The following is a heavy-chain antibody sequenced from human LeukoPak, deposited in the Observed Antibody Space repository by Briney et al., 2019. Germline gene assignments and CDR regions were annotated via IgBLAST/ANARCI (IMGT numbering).Heavy chain of an antibody. CDR2: ISGSCGST. D-gene: IGHD5-12*01. Sequence: GGSLTLSCAASGFTFSSYAMSWVRQAPGKGLEWVSAISGSCGSTYYADSVKGRFTISRDNYKNTLYLQMNSLRADDPAVFYCAKEGGRYSGYDFPIDYWGQGTLVTVSS. CDR1: GFTFSSYA. CDR3: AKEGGRYSGYDFPIDY. J-gene: IGHJ4*02. V-gene: IGHV3-23*01.